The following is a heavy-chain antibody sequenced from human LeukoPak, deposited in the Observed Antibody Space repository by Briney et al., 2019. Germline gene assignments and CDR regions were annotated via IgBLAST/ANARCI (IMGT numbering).Heavy chain of an antibody. CDR1: GGSISSYY. V-gene: IGHV4-4*07. J-gene: IGHJ5*02. D-gene: IGHD6-13*01. CDR2: IYTSGST. CDR3: ARDILFIAAADNWFDP. Sequence: PSETLSLTCTVSGGSISSYYWSWIRQPAGKGLEWIGRIYTSGSTNYNPSLKSRVTMSVDTSKNQFSLKLSSVTAADTAVYYCARDILFIAAADNWFDPWGRGTLVTVSS.